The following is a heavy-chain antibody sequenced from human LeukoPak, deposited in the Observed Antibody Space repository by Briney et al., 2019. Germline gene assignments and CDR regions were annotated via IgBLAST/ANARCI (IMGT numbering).Heavy chain of an antibody. CDR1: GYTFTSNY. D-gene: IGHD6-13*01. CDR2: INPSGGST. CDR3: ARIGAAENDDAFDI. V-gene: IGHV1-46*01. J-gene: IGHJ3*02. Sequence: ASVKVSCKAFGYTFTSNYMHWVRQAPGQGLEWMGIINPSGGSTSYAQKFQGRVTMTRDMSTSTVYMELSSLRSEDTAVYYCARIGAAENDDAFDIWGQGTMVTVSS.